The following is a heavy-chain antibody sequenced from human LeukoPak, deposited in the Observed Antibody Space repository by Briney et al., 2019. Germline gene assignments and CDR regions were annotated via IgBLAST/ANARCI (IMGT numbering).Heavy chain of an antibody. Sequence: SETLSLTCTVSGGSISSYYWSWIRQPPGKGLEWIGYIYYSGSTNYNPSLKSRVTISVDTSKNQFSLKLSSVTAADTAVYYCARAEYYYDSSGYSARDDYWGQGTLVTVSS. CDR1: GGSISSYY. V-gene: IGHV4-59*08. CDR2: IYYSGST. D-gene: IGHD3-22*01. J-gene: IGHJ4*02. CDR3: ARAEYYYDSSGYSARDDY.